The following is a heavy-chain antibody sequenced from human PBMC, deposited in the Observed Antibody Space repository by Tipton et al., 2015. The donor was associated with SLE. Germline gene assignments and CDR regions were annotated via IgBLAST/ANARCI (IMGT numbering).Heavy chain of an antibody. Sequence: TLSLTCTVSGGSISSYYWSWIRQPPGKGLEWIGYIYNSGSTNYNPSLKSRVTISVDTSKNQFSLKLSSVTPADTAVYYCARGKTRVEYWGQGTLVTVSS. CDR3: ARGKTRVEY. D-gene: IGHD1-14*01. V-gene: IGHV4-59*01. CDR2: IYNSGST. J-gene: IGHJ4*02. CDR1: GGSISSYY.